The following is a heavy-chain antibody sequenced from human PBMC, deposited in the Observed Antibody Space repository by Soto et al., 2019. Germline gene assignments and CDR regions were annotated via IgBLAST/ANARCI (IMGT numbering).Heavy chain of an antibody. J-gene: IGHJ6*02. CDR3: AKGGRPPREPFMDV. V-gene: IGHV3-23*01. CDR1: GFSFSGFTFSSYA. CDR2: ISGTGVST. Sequence: GGSLRLSCAASGFSFSGFTFSSYAMTWVRQAPGKGLEWVSTISGTGVSTYYADSVKGRFTISRDNSKDTLYMRMNSLRAEDTAVYFCAKGGRPPREPFMDVWGQGTTVTVSS. D-gene: IGHD1-1*01.